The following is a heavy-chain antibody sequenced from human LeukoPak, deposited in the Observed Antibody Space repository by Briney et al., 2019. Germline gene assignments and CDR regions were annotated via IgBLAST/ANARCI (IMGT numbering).Heavy chain of an antibody. J-gene: IGHJ6*02. D-gene: IGHD5-18*01. CDR1: GDSVSSNSAA. CDR2: TYYRSKWYN. CDR3: VREDVDTAMVSAYYYGMDV. Sequence: SQTLSLTCAISGDSVSSNSAAWNWIRQSPSRGLGWLGRTYYRSKWYNDYAVSVKSRITINPDTSKNQFSLQLNSVTPEDTAVYYCVREDVDTAMVSAYYYGMDVWGQGTTVTVSS. V-gene: IGHV6-1*01.